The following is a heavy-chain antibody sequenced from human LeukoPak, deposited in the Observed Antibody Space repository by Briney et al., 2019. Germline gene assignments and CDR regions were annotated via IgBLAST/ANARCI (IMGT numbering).Heavy chain of an antibody. Sequence: PGGSLRLSCAASGFTFSSYAMTWDRQAPGKGLEWVSGISGSGDSTDYTDSVKGRFTISRDNSKNTLYLQMNSLTAEDTAIYYCAKDRSSGGSCYNYWGQGTLVTVSS. V-gene: IGHV3-23*01. J-gene: IGHJ4*02. CDR1: GFTFSSYA. D-gene: IGHD2-15*01. CDR3: AKDRSSGGSCYNY. CDR2: ISGSGDST.